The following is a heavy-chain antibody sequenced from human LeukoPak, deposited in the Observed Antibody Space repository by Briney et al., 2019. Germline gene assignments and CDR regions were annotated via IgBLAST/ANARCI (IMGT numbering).Heavy chain of an antibody. D-gene: IGHD6-13*01. CDR1: GFTFSSYA. CDR3: ARDHLIASAGNDY. Sequence: GGSLRLSCAASGFTFSSYAMSWVRQAPGKGLEWVSAISGSGGSTYYADSVKGRFTISRDNSKNSLFLQMNSLRAEDTALYYCARDHLIASAGNDYWGLGTLVTVSS. CDR2: ISGSGGST. J-gene: IGHJ4*02. V-gene: IGHV3-23*01.